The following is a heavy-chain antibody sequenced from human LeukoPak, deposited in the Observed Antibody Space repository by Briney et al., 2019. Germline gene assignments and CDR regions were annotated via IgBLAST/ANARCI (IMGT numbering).Heavy chain of an antibody. V-gene: IGHV1-18*01. CDR3: ARDLLSVVPAAMGYYYGMDV. CDR2: ISAYNGNT. J-gene: IGHJ6*02. D-gene: IGHD2-2*01. CDR1: GYTFTGYG. Sequence: GASVKVSCKASGYTFTGYGISWVRQAPGQGLEWMGWISAYNGNTNYAQKLQGRVTMTTDTSTSTAYMELRSLRSDDTAVYYCARDLLSVVPAAMGYYYGMDVWGQGTTVTVSS.